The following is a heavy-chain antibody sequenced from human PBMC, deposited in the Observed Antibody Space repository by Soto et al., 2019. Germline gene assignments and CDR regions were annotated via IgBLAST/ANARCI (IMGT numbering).Heavy chain of an antibody. V-gene: IGHV3-23*01. D-gene: IGHD5-12*01. J-gene: IGHJ4*02. CDR2: ISGSGHST. Sequence: GGSLRLSCAASGFTFSNYALSWVRQAPGKGLEWVSTISGSGHSTYYADSVKGRFTISRDNSKNTLYLQMISLRPDDTAVYYCAKDRYTGPIPFDYWGQGTLVTVSS. CDR1: GFTFSNYA. CDR3: AKDRYTGPIPFDY.